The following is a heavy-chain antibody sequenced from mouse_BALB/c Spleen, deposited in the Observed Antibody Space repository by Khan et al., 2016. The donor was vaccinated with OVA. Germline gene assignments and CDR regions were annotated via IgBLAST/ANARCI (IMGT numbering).Heavy chain of an antibody. Sequence: EVELVESGGDLVKPGGSLNLSCEASGFTFSSYGMSWLRQTPDKRLVWVATISTGGSYTYFLDSVKGRLTISRDTSKNTLYLQMSSLKSEDTDMFYYARDRFTTHTAWCAYWGQGTLVTGFA. D-gene: IGHD1-1*01. CDR1: GFTFSSYG. V-gene: IGHV5-6*01. J-gene: IGHJ3*01. CDR2: ISTGGSYT. CDR3: ARDRFTTHTAWCAY.